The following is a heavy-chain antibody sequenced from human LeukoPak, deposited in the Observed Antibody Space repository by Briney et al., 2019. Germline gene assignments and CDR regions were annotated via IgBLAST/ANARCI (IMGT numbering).Heavy chain of an antibody. D-gene: IGHD6-13*01. V-gene: IGHV1-18*01. CDR3: ARDPHSSGWYTPRAFWYFDL. CDR1: GYTFTSYG. J-gene: IGHJ2*01. Sequence: GPVKVSCKASGYTFTSYGISWVRQAPGQGLEWMGWISAYNGNTNYAQKLQGRVTMTTDTSTSTAYMELRSLRSDDTAVYYCARDPHSSGWYTPRAFWYFDLWGRGTLVTVSS. CDR2: ISAYNGNT.